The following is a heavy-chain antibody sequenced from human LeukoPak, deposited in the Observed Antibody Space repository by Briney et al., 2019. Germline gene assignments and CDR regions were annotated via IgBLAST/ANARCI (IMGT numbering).Heavy chain of an antibody. J-gene: IGHJ5*02. Sequence: ASVKVSCKASGYTFTSYGISWVRQSPGQGLEWMGWISAYNGNTNYAQKLQGRVTMTTDTSTSTAYMELRSLRSYDTAVYYCARSFRIAARYWFDPWGQGTLVTVSS. V-gene: IGHV1-18*01. CDR3: ARSFRIAARYWFDP. CDR2: ISAYNGNT. D-gene: IGHD6-6*01. CDR1: GYTFTSYG.